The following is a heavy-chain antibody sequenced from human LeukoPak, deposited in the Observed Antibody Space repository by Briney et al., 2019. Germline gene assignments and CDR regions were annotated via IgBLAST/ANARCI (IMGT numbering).Heavy chain of an antibody. CDR3: ARSSTWFRPNDY. Sequence: PSETLSLTCAVSGGSISSSNWWSWVRQPPGKGLEWIGEIYHSGSTNYNPSLKSRVTISVDTSKNQFSLKLTSVTAADTAVYYCARSSTWFRPNDYWGQGTLVTVSS. V-gene: IGHV4-4*02. J-gene: IGHJ4*02. D-gene: IGHD6-13*01. CDR1: GGSISSSNW. CDR2: IYHSGST.